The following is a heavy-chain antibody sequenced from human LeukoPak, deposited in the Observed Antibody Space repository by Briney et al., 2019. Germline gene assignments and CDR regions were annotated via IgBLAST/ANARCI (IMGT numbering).Heavy chain of an antibody. CDR1: GFTFSTYA. Sequence: GGSLRLSCAASGFTFSTYAMNWARQAPAKGLEWVSTIGGGGPTTDYADSVKDRFTISRDNSKNTLYLQVNSLRAEDTAVYFCARGFLGGTDQYFDSWGQGTLVTVSS. J-gene: IGHJ4*02. V-gene: IGHV3-23*01. CDR3: ARGFLGGTDQYFDS. D-gene: IGHD6-19*01. CDR2: IGGGGPTT.